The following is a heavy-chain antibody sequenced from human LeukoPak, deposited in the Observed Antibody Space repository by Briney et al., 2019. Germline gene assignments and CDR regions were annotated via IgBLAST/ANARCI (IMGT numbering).Heavy chain of an antibody. V-gene: IGHV3-48*01. J-gene: IGHJ4*02. CDR1: GFTFSSYS. D-gene: IGHD2-2*01. CDR3: ARDGCSTTRCYDY. CDR2: ISDSGSPI. Sequence: GGSLRLSCAASGFTFSSYSMNWVRQAPGTGLEWVSYISDSGSPIYYADSVKGRFTISRDNAKNSLYLQMNSLRAEDTAVYYCARDGCSTTRCYDYWGQGTLVTVSS.